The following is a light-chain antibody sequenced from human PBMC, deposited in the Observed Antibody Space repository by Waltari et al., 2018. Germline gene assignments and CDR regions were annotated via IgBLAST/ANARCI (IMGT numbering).Light chain of an antibody. J-gene: IGKJ2*01. CDR2: KSS. Sequence: DVQMTQSPSTLSASVGDTVTITCRASQSISSWLAWYQQKAGKAPKVLISKSSTLESGVPSRFSGSGSGTEFTRTISNLQPDDFATYYCQQYNTYYTFGQGTILEIK. CDR3: QQYNTYYT. CDR1: QSISSW. V-gene: IGKV1-5*03.